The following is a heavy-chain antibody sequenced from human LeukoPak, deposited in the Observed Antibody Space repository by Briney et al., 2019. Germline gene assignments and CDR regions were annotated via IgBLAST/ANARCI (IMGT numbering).Heavy chain of an antibody. D-gene: IGHD6-13*01. CDR3: ARDRPSIAADATAFDM. V-gene: IGHV3-11*05. J-gene: IGHJ3*02. CDR2: ISSSGTYT. Sequence: GGSLRLSCAASGFTFSDYYMSSIRQAPGKGLEWVSYISSSGTYTRYADSVKGRFALSRDNAENSLFLQMNSLRAEDTAVYYCARDRPSIAADATAFDMWGQGTVVTVSS. CDR1: GFTFSDYY.